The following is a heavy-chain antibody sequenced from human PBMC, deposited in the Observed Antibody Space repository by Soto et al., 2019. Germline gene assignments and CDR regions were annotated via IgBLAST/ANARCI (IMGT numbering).Heavy chain of an antibody. J-gene: IGHJ6*02. CDR3: SSGAAADFYYGMDV. V-gene: IGHV3-49*03. CDR2: IRSKAYGETT. Sequence: PGGSLRLSCTTSGFTFGDYSMIWFRQAPGKGLEWVGLIRSKAYGETTEYAASVTGRFTISRDDYKSTAYLQMNSLKTEDTGVYYCSSGAAADFYYGMDVWGQGTTVTVSS. D-gene: IGHD6-13*01. CDR1: GFTFGDYS.